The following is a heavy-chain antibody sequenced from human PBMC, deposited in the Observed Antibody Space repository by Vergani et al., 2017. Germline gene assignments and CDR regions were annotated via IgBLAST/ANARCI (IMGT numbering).Heavy chain of an antibody. Sequence: EVQLVQSGAEVKKPGESLKISCKGSGYSFNSYCIGCVRQMTGKGLEWMGIIYHGDYDNRYSPSFQGQVTISADKSISTAYMQWSSLKDSDNAMYYCARRRAKYYDSSGYVFDYWGQGTLVTVSS. CDR1: GYSFNSYC. CDR2: IYHGDYDN. V-gene: IGHV5-51*03. D-gene: IGHD3-22*01. J-gene: IGHJ4*02. CDR3: ARRRAKYYDSSGYVFDY.